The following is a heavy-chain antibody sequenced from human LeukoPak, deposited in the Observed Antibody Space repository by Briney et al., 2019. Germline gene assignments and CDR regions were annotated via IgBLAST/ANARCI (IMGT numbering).Heavy chain of an antibody. J-gene: IGHJ3*02. D-gene: IGHD3-22*01. Sequence: PVKVSCKASGGTFSSYAISWVRQAPGQGLEWMGRIIPILGIANYAQKFQGRVTITADKSTSTAYMELSSLRSEDTAVYYCARGSIVVVISAIRAFDIWGQGTMVTVSS. V-gene: IGHV1-69*04. CDR1: GGTFSSYA. CDR2: IIPILGIA. CDR3: ARGSIVVVISAIRAFDI.